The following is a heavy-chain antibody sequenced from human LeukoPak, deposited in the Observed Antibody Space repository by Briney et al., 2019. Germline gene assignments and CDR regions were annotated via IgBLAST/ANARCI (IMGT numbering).Heavy chain of an antibody. CDR2: ISGSGGLT. J-gene: IGHJ4*02. Sequence: GGSLRLSCAVSGSIFSSYAMSWVRQAPGKGLEWVSVISGSGGLTYYADSVKGRFTISRDNSKNTLYLQMNSLRAEDTAVYYCARDSGPSLSALDYWGQGTLVTVSS. V-gene: IGHV3-23*01. CDR1: GSIFSSYA. CDR3: ARDSGPSLSALDY.